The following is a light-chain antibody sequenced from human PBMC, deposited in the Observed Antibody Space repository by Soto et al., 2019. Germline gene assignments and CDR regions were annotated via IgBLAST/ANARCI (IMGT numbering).Light chain of an antibody. CDR2: DVS. Sequence: QSVLTQPRSVSGSPGQSVTISCTGTSSDVGGYEYVSWYQQHPGKAPKLMIYDVSKRPSGVPDRFSGSRSGNTASLTISGLQTEDEAGYYCCSYAGSPFYVFGIGTKVTVL. J-gene: IGLJ1*01. CDR1: SSDVGGYEY. V-gene: IGLV2-11*01. CDR3: CSYAGSPFYV.